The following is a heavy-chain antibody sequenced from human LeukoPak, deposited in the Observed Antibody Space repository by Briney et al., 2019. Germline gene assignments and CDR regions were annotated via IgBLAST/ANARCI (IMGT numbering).Heavy chain of an antibody. Sequence: YPSETLSLTCTVSGGSISSYYWSWIRQPAGKGLEWIGRIYTSGSTNYNPSLKSRVTMSVDTSKNQFSLKLSSVIAADTAVYYCARSEEDRYYYGMDVWGQGTTVTVSS. CDR2: IYTSGST. J-gene: IGHJ6*02. CDR1: GGSISSYY. D-gene: IGHD2-15*01. CDR3: ARSEEDRYYYGMDV. V-gene: IGHV4-4*07.